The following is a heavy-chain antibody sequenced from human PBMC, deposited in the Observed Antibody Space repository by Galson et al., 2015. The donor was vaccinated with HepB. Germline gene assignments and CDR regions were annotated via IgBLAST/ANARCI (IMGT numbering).Heavy chain of an antibody. J-gene: IGHJ4*02. CDR1: GFTFSNYA. V-gene: IGHV3-30*18. Sequence: SLRISCAASGFTFSNYAMHWVRQAPGRGLEWVAVISYHGSHKFYADSVKGRFTISRDNSKNTLYLQMNSLRAEDTAVYYCAKGAPDYYGSGSYYSYYFDYWGQGILITVSS. CDR3: AKGAPDYYGSGSYYSYYFDY. D-gene: IGHD3-10*01. CDR2: ISYHGSHK.